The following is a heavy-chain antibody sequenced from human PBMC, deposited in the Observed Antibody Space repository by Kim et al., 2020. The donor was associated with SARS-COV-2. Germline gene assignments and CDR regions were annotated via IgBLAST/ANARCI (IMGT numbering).Heavy chain of an antibody. CDR2: ISYDGSNK. CDR3: AKDLHCSSTSCYFLYYYYYGMDV. CDR1: GFTFSSYG. Sequence: GGSLRLSCAASGFTFSSYGMHWVRQAPGKGLEWVAVISYDGSNKYYADSVKGRFTISRDNSKNTLYLQMNSLRAEDTAVYYCAKDLHCSSTSCYFLYYYYYGMDVWGQGTTVTVSS. J-gene: IGHJ6*02. V-gene: IGHV3-30*18. D-gene: IGHD2-2*01.